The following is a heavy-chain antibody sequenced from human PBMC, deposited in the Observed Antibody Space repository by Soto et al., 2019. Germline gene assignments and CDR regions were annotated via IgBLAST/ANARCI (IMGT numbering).Heavy chain of an antibody. J-gene: IGHJ4*02. CDR1: GDSINSFNKY. CDR3: ARGQTEGPGFDF. CDR2: IYFTGGT. Sequence: QVHLQESGPGLMKPSQNLSLTCTVSGDSINSFNKYWGWVRQHPGKGLEWIACIYFTGGTAYNPSLKSRLTISLDTSKNHFSLILTSVTAADTAIYFCARGQTEGPGFDFWGQGTLVAVSS. V-gene: IGHV4-31*03.